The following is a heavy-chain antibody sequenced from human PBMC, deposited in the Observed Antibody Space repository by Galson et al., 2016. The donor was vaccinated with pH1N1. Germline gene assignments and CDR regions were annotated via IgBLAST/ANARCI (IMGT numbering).Heavy chain of an antibody. CDR1: GFSLSTSGVG. D-gene: IGHD4-17*01. CDR3: AHSLYGDYVGWFDP. V-gene: IGHV2-5*01. CDR2: IYWNDDK. J-gene: IGHJ5*02. Sequence: ALVKPTQTLTLTCTFSGFSLSTSGVGVGWIRQPPGKALEWLALIYWNDDKRYSPSLKSRLTITKDTSKNQVVLTITNMDPVDTATYYCAHSLYGDYVGWFDPWGQGTLVTVSS.